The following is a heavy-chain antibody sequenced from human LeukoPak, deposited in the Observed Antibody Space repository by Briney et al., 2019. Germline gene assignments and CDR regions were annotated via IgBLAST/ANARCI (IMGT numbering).Heavy chain of an antibody. V-gene: IGHV4-39*07. D-gene: IGHD6-25*01. CDR2: IYYSGST. CDR1: GGSISSSSYY. Sequence: PSETLSLTCTVSGGSISSSSYYWAWIRQPPGKGLGGIGSIYYSGSTYYNPSLKSRVTISVDTSTNQFSLELSSVSVADTAVYYCARGAYPSAWFDPWGQGTLVTVSS. J-gene: IGHJ5*02. CDR3: ARGAYPSAWFDP.